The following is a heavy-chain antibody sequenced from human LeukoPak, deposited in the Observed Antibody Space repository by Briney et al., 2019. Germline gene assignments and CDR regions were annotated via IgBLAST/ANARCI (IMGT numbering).Heavy chain of an antibody. CDR3: ALSLGAQYAFHI. CDR1: GGSFSGNY. CDR2: INHSGRT. V-gene: IGHV4-34*01. J-gene: IGHJ3*02. Sequence: PSETLSLTCAVYGGSFSGNYWIWIRQPPGKWLEWIGEINHSGRTNYNPSLKSRVSISGDTSKKQFSLKVSSVTAADTAVYYCALSLGAQYAFHIWGQGTMVTISS. D-gene: IGHD1-26*01.